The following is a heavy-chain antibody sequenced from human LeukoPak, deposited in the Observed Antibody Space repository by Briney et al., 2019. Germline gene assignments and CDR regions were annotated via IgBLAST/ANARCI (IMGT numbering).Heavy chain of an antibody. Sequence: PSETLSLTCTVSGGSISSYYWSWIRQPAGKGLEWIGRIYTSGSTNYNPSLKSRVTMSVDTSKNQFSLKLSSVTAADTAVYYCARDFGLAAAGTTYYYYYMDVWGKGTTVTVSS. CDR2: IYTSGST. CDR1: GGSISSYY. D-gene: IGHD6-13*01. CDR3: ARDFGLAAAGTTYYYYYMDV. V-gene: IGHV4-4*07. J-gene: IGHJ6*03.